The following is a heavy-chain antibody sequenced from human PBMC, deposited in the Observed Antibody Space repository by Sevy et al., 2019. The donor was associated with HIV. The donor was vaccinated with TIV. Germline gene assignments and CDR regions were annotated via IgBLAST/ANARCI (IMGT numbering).Heavy chain of an antibody. CDR3: ARTRYSTLDRVAAADSSLDF. CDR1: GYTFITYG. CDR2: ISGYNVHT. Sequence: ASVKVSCKASGYTFITYGITWVRQAPGQGLEWMGWISGYNVHTKYARELQGRVTITTATSTSTAYLELRSLTSDDTAVYYCARTRYSTLDRVAAADSSLDFWGQGPLVTVSS. D-gene: IGHD6-13*01. J-gene: IGHJ4*02. V-gene: IGHV1-18*01.